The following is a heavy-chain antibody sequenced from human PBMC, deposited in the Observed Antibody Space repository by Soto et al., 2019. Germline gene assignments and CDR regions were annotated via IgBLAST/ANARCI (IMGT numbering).Heavy chain of an antibody. CDR1: GWSVSSGVFS. V-gene: IGHV4-30-2*01. J-gene: IGHJ6*02. CDR2: ISHGGSP. CDR3: ARGHYYYAMDV. Sequence: QLKLQESGSGVVKPSQTLSLTCAVSGWSVSSGVFSWNWIRKPPGQGLEWIGYISHGGSPHYTPSLRGRVSIAVDRSTTVISLNLTSMTPADTAVYFGARGHYYYAMDVWGQGTPVTVSS.